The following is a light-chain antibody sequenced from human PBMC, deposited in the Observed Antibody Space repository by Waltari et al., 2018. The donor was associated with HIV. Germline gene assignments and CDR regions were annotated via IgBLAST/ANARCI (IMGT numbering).Light chain of an antibody. CDR3: QQYDRTPLT. CDR1: QSLRRDC. J-gene: IGKJ4*01. V-gene: IGKV3-20*01. CDR2: GVS. Sequence: DIVLTQSSGTLSLSPGESATLPCRASQSLRRDCLAWYQQKPGQPPRLLMFGVSSRAAGVPGRFSGSGSGTDFTLTISSLEPEDFAVYYCQQYDRTPLTFGGGTRVEIK.